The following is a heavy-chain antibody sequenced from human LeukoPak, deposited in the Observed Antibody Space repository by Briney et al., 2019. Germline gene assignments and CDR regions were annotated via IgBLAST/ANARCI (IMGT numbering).Heavy chain of an antibody. J-gene: IGHJ4*02. Sequence: PGGSLRLSCAASGFTFSSYAMSWVRRAPGKGLEWVSAISGSGGSTYYADSVKGRFTISRDNSKNTLYLQMNSLRAEDTAVYDCAKVVVVVPAAMMDYFDYWGQGNPGHRLL. V-gene: IGHV3-23*01. CDR2: ISGSGGST. CDR3: AKVVVVVPAAMMDYFDY. D-gene: IGHD2-2*01. CDR1: GFTFSSYA.